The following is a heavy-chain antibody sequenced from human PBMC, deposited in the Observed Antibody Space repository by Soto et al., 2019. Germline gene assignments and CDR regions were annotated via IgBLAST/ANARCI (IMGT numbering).Heavy chain of an antibody. J-gene: IGHJ4*02. CDR2: IYYSGST. CDR3: ASHNGGLRPNFDY. D-gene: IGHD2-8*01. V-gene: IGHV4-39*01. Sequence: SETLSLTCTVSGGSISNTNYYWGWIRQPPGQGLEWIGTIYYSGSTYYNPSLKSRVTISVDTSKSQFSLKLTSVTAADTAVYFCASHNGGLRPNFDYWGQGTLVTVSS. CDR1: GGSISNTNYY.